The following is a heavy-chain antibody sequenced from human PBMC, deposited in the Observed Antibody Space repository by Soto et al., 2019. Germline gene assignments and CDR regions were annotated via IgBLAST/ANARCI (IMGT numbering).Heavy chain of an antibody. Sequence: QVQLVQSGAEVKKPGSSVKVSCKASGGTFSSYTISWVRQAPGQGLEWMARIIPILGIANYAQKFQGRGKITADKSASKAKMEGSSWGLEDRAVFSWASFGGPYVMAVWGKGPTFPVS. CDR3: ASFGGPYVMAV. CDR2: IIPILGIA. V-gene: IGHV1-69*02. D-gene: IGHD3-10*01. CDR1: GGTFSSYT. J-gene: IGHJ6*04.